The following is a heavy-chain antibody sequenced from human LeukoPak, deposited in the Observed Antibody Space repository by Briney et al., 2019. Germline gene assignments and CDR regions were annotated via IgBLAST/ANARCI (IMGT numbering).Heavy chain of an antibody. CDR2: IKGDGSEK. CDR1: GFTFSSSW. D-gene: IGHD1-20*01. J-gene: IGHJ3*02. V-gene: IGHV3-7*05. Sequence: PGGSLRLSCAASGFTFSSSWMSWVRQAPGKGLEWVASIKGDGSEKYYVDSVKGRFTISRDNSRNSLYLQLSSLRTEDSAFYYCGKDIRPKDNWADAFDIWGQGTVVSVSS. CDR3: GKDIRPKDNWADAFDI.